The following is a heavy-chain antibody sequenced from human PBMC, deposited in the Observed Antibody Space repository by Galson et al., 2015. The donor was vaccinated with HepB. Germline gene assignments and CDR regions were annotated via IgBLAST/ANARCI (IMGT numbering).Heavy chain of an antibody. Sequence: SLRLSCAVTGFTVNDNYMSWVRQPPGKGLEWVSIIFTGGRAYYADSVMGRFIISRDNSKNTVHLQMNSLRRDDMAVYYCAEDEGGGTLAIRGQGTLGPVS. D-gene: IGHD2/OR15-2a*01. CDR3: AEDEGGGTLAI. J-gene: IGHJ4*01. CDR2: IFTGGRA. CDR1: GFTVNDNY. V-gene: IGHV3-66*02.